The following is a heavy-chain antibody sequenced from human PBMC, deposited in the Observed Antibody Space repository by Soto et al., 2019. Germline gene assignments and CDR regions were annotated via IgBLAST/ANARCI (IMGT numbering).Heavy chain of an antibody. CDR2: INPSGGRT. D-gene: IGHD2-2*01. Sequence: QVQLVQSGAEVKKPGASVKVSCKASGYTFTSYYMHWVRQAPGQGLEWMGIINPSGGRTSYAQKFHGRASMTRETSTSTVYMELRSLRCEDTAVYYCAIGGYQLKPVVSNWFDPWGQVTLVTVSS. CDR1: GYTFTSYY. V-gene: IGHV1-46*01. CDR3: AIGGYQLKPVVSNWFDP. J-gene: IGHJ5*02.